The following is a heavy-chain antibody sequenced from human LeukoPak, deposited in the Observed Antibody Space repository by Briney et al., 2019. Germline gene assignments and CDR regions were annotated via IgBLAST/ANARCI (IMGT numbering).Heavy chain of an antibody. Sequence: GESLKISCVGSGYNFLHYWIAWVRQRPGKGLEWMGIIYPGDSETTYSPSFRGQVTISVDTSISTAYLQWRSLKASDTAMYYCARLSYYDSSGYPNWFDPWGQGTLVTVSS. D-gene: IGHD3-22*01. CDR3: ARLSYYDSSGYPNWFDP. CDR1: GYNFLHYW. J-gene: IGHJ5*02. CDR2: IYPGDSET. V-gene: IGHV5-51*01.